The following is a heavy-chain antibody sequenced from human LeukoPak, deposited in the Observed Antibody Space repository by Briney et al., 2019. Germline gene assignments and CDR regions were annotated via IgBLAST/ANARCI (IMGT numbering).Heavy chain of an antibody. CDR1: GGSISSYY. J-gene: IGHJ4*02. V-gene: IGHV4-4*08. Sequence: SETLSLTCTVSGGSISSYYWSWIRQPPGKGLEWMGRIYTSGSTTYNPSLKSRVTISVDTSKNQSSLKLSSVTAADTAVYYCARDFLGYSSSWYSGVWGQRDLVTVSS. CDR3: ARDFLGYSSSWYSGV. CDR2: IYTSGST. D-gene: IGHD6-13*01.